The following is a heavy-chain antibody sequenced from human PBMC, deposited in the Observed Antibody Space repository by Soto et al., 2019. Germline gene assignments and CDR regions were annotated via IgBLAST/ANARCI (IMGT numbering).Heavy chain of an antibody. D-gene: IGHD1-1*01. Sequence: SVKVSCKPSGGTFSRDGISWVRQAPGQGLEWMGGIIAILGTARYAQKFQGRVAFTADKSTTTGYMELRSLRSEDTALYYCARPRPSQETGMGYFDYWGPGTLVTVSS. J-gene: IGHJ4*02. V-gene: IGHV1-69*10. CDR2: IIAILGTA. CDR1: GGTFSRDG. CDR3: ARPRPSQETGMGYFDY.